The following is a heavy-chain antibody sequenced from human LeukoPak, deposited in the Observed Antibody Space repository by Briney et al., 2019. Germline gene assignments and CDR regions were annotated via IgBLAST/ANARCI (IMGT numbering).Heavy chain of an antibody. CDR3: ARITYGSGSYSVDY. D-gene: IGHD3-10*01. CDR2: IYYSGST. V-gene: IGHV4-39*01. CDR1: GGSISSSSYY. Sequence: SETLSLTCTVSGGSISSSSYYWGWIRQPPGKGLEWIGSIYYSGSTYYNPSPKSRVTISVDTSKNQFSLKLSSVTAADTAVYYCARITYGSGSYSVDYWGQGTLVTVSS. J-gene: IGHJ4*02.